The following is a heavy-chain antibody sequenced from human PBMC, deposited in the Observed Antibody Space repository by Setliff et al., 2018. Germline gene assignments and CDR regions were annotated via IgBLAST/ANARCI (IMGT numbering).Heavy chain of an antibody. D-gene: IGHD5-12*01. Sequence: SVKVSCKVSGGSFSNYAINWVRQASGQGXEXXXRXXXXXXXXXXXXXFQGRVTFTADESTTTVFMELSSLRSEDTAVYFCARWLSSDPFDIWGQGTVVTVSS. CDR3: ARWLSSDPFDI. CDR2: XXXXXXXX. CDR1: GGSFSNYA. V-gene: IGHV1-69*11. J-gene: IGHJ3*02.